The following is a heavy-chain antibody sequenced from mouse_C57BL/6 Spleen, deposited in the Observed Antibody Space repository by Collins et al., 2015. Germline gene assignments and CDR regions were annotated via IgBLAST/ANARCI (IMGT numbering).Heavy chain of an antibody. D-gene: IGHD2-4*01. CDR1: GYAFSSSW. CDR2: IYPGDGDT. J-gene: IGHJ3*01. Sequence: QVQLQQSGPELVKPGASVKISCKASGYAFSSSWMNWVKQRPGQGLEWIGRIYPGDGDTNYNGKFKDKATLTADKSSSTAYMQLSSLTSVDSAVYFCARKGKDDYDGGFAYWGKGTLVTVSA. V-gene: IGHV1-82*01. CDR3: ARKGKDDYDGGFAY.